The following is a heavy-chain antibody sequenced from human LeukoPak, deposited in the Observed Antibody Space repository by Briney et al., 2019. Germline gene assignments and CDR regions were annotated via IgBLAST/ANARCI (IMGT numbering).Heavy chain of an antibody. V-gene: IGHV3-33*08. D-gene: IGHD3-22*01. J-gene: IGHJ4*02. Sequence: QPGRSLRLSCAASGFTFSSYGMHWVRQAPGKGLEWVTVIWYDASNKYYADSVKGRFTISRDNSKNTLYLQMNSLRAEDTAVYYCAREGNYYDSSGYYTGYFDYWGQGTLVTVSS. CDR1: GFTFSSYG. CDR3: AREGNYYDSSGYYTGYFDY. CDR2: IWYDASNK.